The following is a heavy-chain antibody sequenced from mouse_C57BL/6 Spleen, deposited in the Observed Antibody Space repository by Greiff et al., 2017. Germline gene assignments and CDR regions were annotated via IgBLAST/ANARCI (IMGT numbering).Heavy chain of an antibody. CDR1: GYTFTDYS. D-gene: IGHD1-3*01. V-gene: IGHV1-76*01. CDR2: IYPGSGNT. Sequence: VKLMESGAELVRPGASVKLSCKASGYTFTDYSINWVKQRPGQGLEWIARIYPGSGNTYYNEKFKGKATLTAEKSSSTAYMQLSSLTSEDSAVYFCASAIMIYYAMDYWGQGTSVTVSS. J-gene: IGHJ4*01. CDR3: ASAIMIYYAMDY.